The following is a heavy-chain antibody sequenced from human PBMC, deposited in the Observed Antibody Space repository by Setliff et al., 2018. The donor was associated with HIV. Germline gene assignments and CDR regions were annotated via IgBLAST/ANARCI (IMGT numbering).Heavy chain of an antibody. CDR2: IRSKAYGGTT. V-gene: IGHV3-49*04. CDR3: TRDRYSSGWYGMDV. D-gene: IGHD6-19*01. J-gene: IGHJ6*02. Sequence: GGSLRLSCTASGFTFGDHAMSWVRQAPGRGLEWVGFIRSKAYGGTTEYAASVKGRFTISRDDSKSIAYLQMNRLKTEDTAGYYCTRDRYSSGWYGMDVWGQGTTVTVSS. CDR1: GFTFGDHA.